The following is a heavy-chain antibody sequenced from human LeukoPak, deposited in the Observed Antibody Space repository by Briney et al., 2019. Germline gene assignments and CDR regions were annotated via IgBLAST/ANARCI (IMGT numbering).Heavy chain of an antibody. D-gene: IGHD6-6*01. CDR1: VESFRGYY. CDR3: ARAGIAARPFPRYWFDP. CDR2: NKHSGST. J-gene: IGHJ5*02. Sequence: PSETVSLTCAVYVESFRGYYWRWIRQPPGKGLEWIGENKHSGSTNYNPSLKCRVTISVDMSKNQFCLKLSSVTAADTAVYYCARAGIAARPFPRYWFDPWGQGTLVTVSS. V-gene: IGHV4-34*01.